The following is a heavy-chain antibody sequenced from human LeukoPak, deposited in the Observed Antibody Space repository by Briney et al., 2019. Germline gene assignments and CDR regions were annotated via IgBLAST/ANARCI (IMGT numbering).Heavy chain of an antibody. V-gene: IGHV3-23*01. CDR1: GFTFSSYA. Sequence: GGSLRLSCAASGFTFSSYAMSWVRQAPGKGLEWVSAISGSGGSTYYADSVKGRFTISRDNSKNTLYLQMNSLRAEDTAVYYCAKDQLGCRVPRVRGCFGPPRGPSSWLAVWGQGTTVTVSS. J-gene: IGHJ6*02. CDR3: AKDQLGCRVPRVRGCFGPPRGPSSWLAV. D-gene: IGHD3-10*01. CDR2: ISGSGGST.